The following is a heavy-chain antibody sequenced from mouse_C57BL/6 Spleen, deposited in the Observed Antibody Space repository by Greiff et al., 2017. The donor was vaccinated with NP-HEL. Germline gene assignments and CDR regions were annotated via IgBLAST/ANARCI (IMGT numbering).Heavy chain of an antibody. CDR1: GYTSTSYW. CDR3: ARSGDYDRAWFAY. D-gene: IGHD2-4*01. CDR2: IHPNSGST. J-gene: IGHJ3*01. V-gene: IGHV1-64*01. Sequence: VQLQQSGAELVKPGASVKLSCKASGYTSTSYWMHWVKQRPGQGLEWIGMIHPNSGSTNYNEKFKSKATLTVDKSSSTAYMQLSSLTSEDSAVYYCARSGDYDRAWFAYWGQGTLVTVSA.